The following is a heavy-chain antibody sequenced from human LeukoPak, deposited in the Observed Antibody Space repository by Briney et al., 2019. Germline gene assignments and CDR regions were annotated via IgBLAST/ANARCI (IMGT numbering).Heavy chain of an antibody. V-gene: IGHV4-59*08. D-gene: IGHD6-13*01. J-gene: IGHJ6*03. Sequence: SETLSLTRTVSGGSISSYYWSWIRQPPGKGLEWIGYIYYSGSTNYNPSLKSRVTISVDTSKNQFSLKLSSVTAADTAVYYCARRGISQGYYMDVWGKGTTVTVSS. CDR1: GGSISSYY. CDR3: ARRGISQGYYMDV. CDR2: IYYSGST.